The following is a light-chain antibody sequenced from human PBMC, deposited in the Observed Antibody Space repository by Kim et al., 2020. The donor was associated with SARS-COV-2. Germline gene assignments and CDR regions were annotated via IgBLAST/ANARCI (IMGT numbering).Light chain of an antibody. J-gene: IGKJ4*01. Sequence: GERASVSCRARQSVSSSYLAGYQQKTGQAPRLLIYGASSRAAGSPDRFSGSGAGTDFTITISRLEPEDFAVYYCQQYGRSPALTFGGGTKVDIK. V-gene: IGKV3-20*01. CDR2: GAS. CDR1: QSVSSSY. CDR3: QQYGRSPALT.